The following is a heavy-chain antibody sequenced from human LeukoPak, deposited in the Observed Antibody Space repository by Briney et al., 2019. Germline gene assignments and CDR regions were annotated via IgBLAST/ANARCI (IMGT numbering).Heavy chain of an antibody. Sequence: PGGSLRLSCVASGFIFRRYWMNWVRQAPGKGLEWVAGIQYDGCEKYCADSVEGSFTISRDNAKNSLYLQINGLRADDTAIYYCARDGYEPGLYFDYWGQGPLVTASS. CDR1: GFIFRRYW. V-gene: IGHV3-7*03. CDR2: IQYDGCEK. J-gene: IGHJ4*02. D-gene: IGHD1-14*01. CDR3: ARDGYEPGLYFDY.